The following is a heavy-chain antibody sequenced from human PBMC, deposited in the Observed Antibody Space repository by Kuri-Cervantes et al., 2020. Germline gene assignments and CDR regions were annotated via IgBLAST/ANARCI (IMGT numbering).Heavy chain of an antibody. D-gene: IGHD3-22*01. CDR1: GFTFSSYA. V-gene: IGHV3-30-3*01. Sequence: GESLKISCAASGFTFSSYALAWVRQAPGKGLEWVAVISYDGGNKYYADSVKGRFTISRDNSKTTLYLQMNTLRAEDTAVYYCARWAYDSYYYFGMDVWGQGTTVTVSS. CDR3: ARWAYDSYYYFGMDV. J-gene: IGHJ6*02. CDR2: ISYDGGNK.